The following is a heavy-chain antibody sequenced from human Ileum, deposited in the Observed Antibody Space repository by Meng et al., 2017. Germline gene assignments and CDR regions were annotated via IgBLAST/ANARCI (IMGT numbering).Heavy chain of an antibody. CDR3: ARGVVSGSHYNTY. D-gene: IGHD3-10*01. CDR2: IHHSGTT. CDR1: GGSISSSIW. Sequence: QVQRQESGPGLVKPSGTLSLTCAVSGGSISSSIWWSWVRQPPEKGLEWIGEIHHSGTTNYSPSHKSRLTISVDKSKNQFSLKLQSVTAADTAVYFCARGVVSGSHYNTYWGQGILVTVSS. V-gene: IGHV4-4*02. J-gene: IGHJ4*02.